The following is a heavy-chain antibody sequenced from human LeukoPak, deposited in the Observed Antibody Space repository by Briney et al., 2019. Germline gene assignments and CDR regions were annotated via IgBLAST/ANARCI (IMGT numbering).Heavy chain of an antibody. CDR2: INPNSGGT. CDR1: GYTFTGYY. J-gene: IGHJ4*02. D-gene: IGHD5-12*01. Sequence: ASVKVSCKASGYTFTGYYMHWVRQAPGQGLEWMGWINPNSGGTNYAQKFQGRVTTTRDTSISTAYMELSRLRSDDTAVYYCARGFVDIVATGVPALDYWGQGTLVTVSS. CDR3: ARGFVDIVATGVPALDY. V-gene: IGHV1-2*02.